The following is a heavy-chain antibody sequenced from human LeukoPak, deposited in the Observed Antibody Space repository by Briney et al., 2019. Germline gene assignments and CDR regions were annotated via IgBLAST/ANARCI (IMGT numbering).Heavy chain of an antibody. J-gene: IGHJ6*03. CDR1: GFTFTEYS. Sequence: PGGSLRLSCAASGFTFTEYSIIWVHQAPGKGLEWVSFISDISDRSSTIHYADSVKGRFTISRDNAERSVYLQMNSLRADDTAVYYCARVRGPTLKTCYMDVWGTGTTVTVSS. V-gene: IGHV3-48*04. CDR2: ISDRSSTI. D-gene: IGHD3-10*01. CDR3: ARVRGPTLKTCYMDV.